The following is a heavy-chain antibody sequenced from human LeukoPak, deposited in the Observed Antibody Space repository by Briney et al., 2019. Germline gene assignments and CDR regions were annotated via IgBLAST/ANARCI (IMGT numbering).Heavy chain of an antibody. CDR3: ATTSWSDFDY. Sequence: PSETLSLTCTVSGGSISSYSYYWGWIRQPPGKGLEWIGSIYYSGSTYYNPSLQSRVTISVDTSKTQFSLKLTSVTTADTAVYYCATTSWSDFDYWGQGTLVTVSS. CDR2: IYYSGST. CDR1: GGSISSYSYY. V-gene: IGHV4-39*07. J-gene: IGHJ4*02.